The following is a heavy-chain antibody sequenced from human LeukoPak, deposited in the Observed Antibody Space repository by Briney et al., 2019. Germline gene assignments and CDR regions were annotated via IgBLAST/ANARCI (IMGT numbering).Heavy chain of an antibody. CDR2: IYPGDSDT. CDR1: GYSFTSYW. Sequence: GESLKISCKGSGYSFTSYWIGWVRQMPGKGLEWRGIIYPGDSDTRYSPSFQGQVTISADKSISTAYLQWSSLKASDTAMYYCARTADFGPKAWAFDIWGQGTMVTVSS. CDR3: ARTADFGPKAWAFDI. J-gene: IGHJ3*02. D-gene: IGHD3-16*01. V-gene: IGHV5-51*01.